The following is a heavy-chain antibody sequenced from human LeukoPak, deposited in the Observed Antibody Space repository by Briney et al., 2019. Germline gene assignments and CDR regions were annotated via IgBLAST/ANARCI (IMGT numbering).Heavy chain of an antibody. V-gene: IGHV3-23*01. D-gene: IGHD1-1*01. CDR2: ISGSGGST. J-gene: IGHJ4*02. CDR3: AKDPDPVERSYFDD. CDR1: GFTFSSYA. Sequence: GGSLRLSCAASGFTFSSYAMSWVRQAPGKGLGWVSAISGSGGSTYYADSVKGRFTISRDNSKNTLYLQMTSLRAEDTAVYYCAKDPDPVERSYFDDWGQGTLVTVSS.